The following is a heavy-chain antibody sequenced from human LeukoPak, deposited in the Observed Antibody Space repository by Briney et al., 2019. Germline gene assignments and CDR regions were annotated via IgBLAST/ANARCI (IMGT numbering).Heavy chain of an antibody. CDR1: GGSISSGDYY. V-gene: IGHV4-30-4*01. CDR3: ARTVLRFLEWLASSRDNWFDP. Sequence: SETLSLTCTVSGGSISSGDYYWSWIRQPPGKGLEWIGYIYYSGSTYYNPSLKSRVTISVDTSKNQFSLKLSSVTAADTAVYYCARTVLRFLEWLASSRDNWFDPWGQGTLVTVSS. D-gene: IGHD3-3*01. J-gene: IGHJ5*02. CDR2: IYYSGST.